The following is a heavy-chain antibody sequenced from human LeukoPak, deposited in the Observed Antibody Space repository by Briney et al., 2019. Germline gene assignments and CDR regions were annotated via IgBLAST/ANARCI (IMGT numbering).Heavy chain of an antibody. J-gene: IGHJ4*02. Sequence: SETLSLTCTVSGGSISSYYWSWIRQPPGKGLEWIGYIYYTGSTNYNPSLKSRVTISVDTSKNQFSLKLSSVTAADTAVYYCARGALISYSYGPFDYWGQGTLVTVSS. D-gene: IGHD5-18*01. CDR2: IYYTGST. CDR3: ARGALISYSYGPFDY. V-gene: IGHV4-59*01. CDR1: GGSISSYY.